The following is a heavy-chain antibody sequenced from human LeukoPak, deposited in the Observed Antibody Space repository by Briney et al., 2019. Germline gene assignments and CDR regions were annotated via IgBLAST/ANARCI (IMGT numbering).Heavy chain of an antibody. CDR2: INHSGST. Sequence: SETLSLTCAVYGGSFGGYYWSWIRQPPGKGLEWIGEINHSGSTNYNPSLKSRVTISVDTSKNQFSLKLSSVTAADTAVYYCASPQTFWSGWSNWFDPWGQGTLVTVSS. D-gene: IGHD3-3*01. J-gene: IGHJ5*02. V-gene: IGHV4-34*01. CDR3: ASPQTFWSGWSNWFDP. CDR1: GGSFGGYY.